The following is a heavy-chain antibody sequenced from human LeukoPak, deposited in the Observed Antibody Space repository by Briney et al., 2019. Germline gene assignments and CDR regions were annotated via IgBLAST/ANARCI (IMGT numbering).Heavy chain of an antibody. V-gene: IGHV3-11*04. Sequence: GGSLRLSCAASGFTFSDYYMSWIRQAPGKGLEWVSYISSSGSTIFYADSVKGRFTISRDNAKNSLYLQMNSLRTEDTAVYYCARSRLGEFDDYWGQGTLVTVSS. D-gene: IGHD3-16*01. CDR1: GFTFSDYY. J-gene: IGHJ4*02. CDR2: ISSSGSTI. CDR3: ARSRLGEFDDY.